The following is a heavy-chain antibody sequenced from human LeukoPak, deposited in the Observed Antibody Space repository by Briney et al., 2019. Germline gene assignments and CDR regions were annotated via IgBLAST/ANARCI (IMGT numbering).Heavy chain of an antibody. J-gene: IGHJ6*04. CDR1: GFTFGTFW. Sequence: QPGGSLLLSCEASGFTFGTFWMSWVRQAPGKGLEWVANIKQGGSEKNYVDSVKGRFTIARDDAKNSLYLQMNSLRAEDTAVYYCAELGITMIGGVWGKGTTVTISS. CDR2: IKQGGSEK. V-gene: IGHV3-7*01. CDR3: AELGITMIGGV. D-gene: IGHD3-10*02.